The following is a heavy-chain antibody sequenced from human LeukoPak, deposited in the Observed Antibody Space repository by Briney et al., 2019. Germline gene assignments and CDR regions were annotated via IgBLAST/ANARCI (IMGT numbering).Heavy chain of an antibody. V-gene: IGHV3-30*18. J-gene: IGHJ4*02. Sequence: PGGSLRLSCAASGFTFSSYWMHWVRQAPGKGLEWVAVISYDGSNKYYADSVKGRFTISRDNSKNTLYLQMNSLRAEDTAVYYCAKDLTRDGYNPPLGYWGQGTLVTVSS. D-gene: IGHD5-24*01. CDR3: AKDLTRDGYNPPLGY. CDR2: ISYDGSNK. CDR1: GFTFSSYW.